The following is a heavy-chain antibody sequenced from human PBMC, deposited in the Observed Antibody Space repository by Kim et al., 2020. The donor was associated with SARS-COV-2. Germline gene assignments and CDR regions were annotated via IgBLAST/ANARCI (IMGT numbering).Heavy chain of an antibody. J-gene: IGHJ4*02. CDR1: GGSISSSSYY. V-gene: IGHV4-39*01. D-gene: IGHD1-26*01. CDR2: IYYSGST. Sequence: SETLSLTCTVSGGSISSSSYYWGWIRQPPGKGLEWIGSIYYSGSTYYNPSLKSRVTISVDTSKNQFSLKLSSVTAADTAVYYCARRSGSYEPFDYWGQGTLVTVSS. CDR3: ARRSGSYEPFDY.